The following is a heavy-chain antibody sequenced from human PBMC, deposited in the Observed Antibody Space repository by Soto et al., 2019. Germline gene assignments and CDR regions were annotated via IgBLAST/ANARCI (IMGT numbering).Heavy chain of an antibody. CDR3: AREFSHGGNPYYYYGMDV. CDR1: GFTFSDYY. Sequence: QVQLVESGGGLVKPGGSLRLSCAASGFTFSDYYMSWIRQAPGKGLEWVSYISSSGSTIYYADSVKGRFTISRDNAKNSXXLQMNSLRAEDTAVYYCAREFSHGGNPYYYYGMDVWGQGTTVTVSS. CDR2: ISSSGSTI. V-gene: IGHV3-11*01. J-gene: IGHJ6*02. D-gene: IGHD2-15*01.